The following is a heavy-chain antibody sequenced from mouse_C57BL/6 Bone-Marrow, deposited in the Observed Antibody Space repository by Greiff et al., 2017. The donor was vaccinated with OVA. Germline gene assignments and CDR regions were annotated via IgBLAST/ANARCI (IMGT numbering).Heavy chain of an antibody. CDR3: ARGFVTPWFAY. CDR2: IYPRSGNT. D-gene: IGHD2-13*01. V-gene: IGHV1-81*01. CDR1: GYTFTSYG. J-gene: IGHJ3*01. Sequence: VQLQQSVAELARPGASVKLSCKASGYTFTSYGISWVKQRTGQGLEWIGEIYPRSGNTYYNEKFKGKATLTADKSSSTAYMELRSLTSEDSAVYFCARGFVTPWFAYWGQGTLVTVSA.